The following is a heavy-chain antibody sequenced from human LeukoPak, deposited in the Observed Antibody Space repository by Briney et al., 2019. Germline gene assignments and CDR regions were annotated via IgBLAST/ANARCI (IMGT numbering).Heavy chain of an antibody. J-gene: IGHJ4*02. Sequence: GGSLRLSCAASGFTISSDYMTWVRQAPGKGLEWVSVIYNTGGTKYADSVKGRFTISRDNSKNTLYLQMNSLRAEDTAVYYCAKSYYYGSGSYVLYDYWGQGTLVTVSS. D-gene: IGHD3-10*01. CDR3: AKSYYYGSGSYVLYDY. CDR2: IYNTGGT. CDR1: GFTISSDY. V-gene: IGHV3-53*01.